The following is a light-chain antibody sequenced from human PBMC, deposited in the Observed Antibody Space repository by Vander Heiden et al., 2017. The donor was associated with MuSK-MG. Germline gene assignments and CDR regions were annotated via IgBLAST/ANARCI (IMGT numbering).Light chain of an antibody. CDR2: GAS. CDR3: QHYGGSHALT. Sequence: ELVLTQSPGTLSLSPGEGATLSCRARQSVSSTSLAWYQQKPGQAPRLLIFGASRRTTGTPDRFSGSGSGTHFTLTISRLEPEDFALYFCQHYGGSHALTFGGGTKVEIK. CDR1: QSVSSTS. J-gene: IGKJ4*01. V-gene: IGKV3-20*01.